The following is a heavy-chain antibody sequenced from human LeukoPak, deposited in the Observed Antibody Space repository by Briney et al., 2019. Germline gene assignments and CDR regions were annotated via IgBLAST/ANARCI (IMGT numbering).Heavy chain of an antibody. D-gene: IGHD6-19*01. V-gene: IGHV3-30*04. CDR3: AKIPSAVPGRGFDY. J-gene: IGHJ4*02. CDR2: ISYDGSNK. Sequence: PGRSLRLSCAASGFTFSSYAMHWVRQAPGKGLEWVAVISYDGSNKYYADSVKGRFTISRDNSRNTLYLQMNSLRAEDTAVYYCAKIPSAVPGRGFDYWGQGTLVTVSS. CDR1: GFTFSSYA.